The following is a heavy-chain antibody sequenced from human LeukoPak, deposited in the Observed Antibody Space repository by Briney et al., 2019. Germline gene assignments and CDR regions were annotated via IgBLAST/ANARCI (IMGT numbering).Heavy chain of an antibody. CDR1: GYSFTSYW. CDR2: IYPGDSDT. Sequence: GESLKISCKGSGYSFTSYWMGWVRQMPGKGLEWMGIIYPGDSDTRYSPSFQGQVTISADKSISTAYLQWSSLKASDTAMYYCATAGYSYGSGTYYFDYWGQGTLVTVSS. V-gene: IGHV5-51*01. J-gene: IGHJ4*02. CDR3: ATAGYSYGSGTYYFDY. D-gene: IGHD3-10*01.